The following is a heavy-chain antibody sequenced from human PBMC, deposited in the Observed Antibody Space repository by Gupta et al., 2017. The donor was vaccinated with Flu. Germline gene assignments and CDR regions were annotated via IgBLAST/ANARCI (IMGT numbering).Heavy chain of an antibody. D-gene: IGHD3-16*01. CDR2: INPSSGDT. J-gene: IGHJ5*01. CDR1: GYRFTDLY. V-gene: IGHV1-2*02. Sequence: QVQLVQSGAEVKKPGASVKVSCKASGYRFTDLYMHWVRQAPGQGLEWMGWINPSSGDTDYAQKFQGRVTMTRDTSISTAYMEMTSLKSDDTAVYFCARRQSTWFDSWGQGTLVTGSS. CDR3: ARRQSTWFDS.